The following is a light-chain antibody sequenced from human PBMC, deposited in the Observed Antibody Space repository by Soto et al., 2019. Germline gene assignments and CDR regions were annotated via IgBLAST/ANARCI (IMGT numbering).Light chain of an antibody. Sequence: QSVLTQPPSVSAAPGQTVTISCSGSSSNIGNNYVSWFQQLPGTAPKLLIYDSDKRPSGIPDRFSGSKSGTSATLDITGLQTGDEADYYCATWDSSVTGEVFGGGTKLTVL. CDR2: DSD. CDR3: ATWDSSVTGEV. J-gene: IGLJ2*01. V-gene: IGLV1-51*01. CDR1: SSNIGNNY.